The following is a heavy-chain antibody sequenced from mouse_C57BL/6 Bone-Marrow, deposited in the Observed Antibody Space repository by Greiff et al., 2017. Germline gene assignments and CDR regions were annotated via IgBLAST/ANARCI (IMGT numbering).Heavy chain of an antibody. CDR2: FYPGSGSI. D-gene: IGHD4-1*01. J-gene: IGHJ1*03. CDR1: GYTFTEYT. Sequence: QVQLQQSGAELVKPGASVKLSCKASGYTFTEYTIHWVKQRSGQGLEWIGWFYPGSGSIKYNEKFKDKATLTADKSSSTVYVELSRLTSEDSAVYFCARHEEGLGTGTSWYFDVWGTGTTVTVSS. V-gene: IGHV1-62-2*01. CDR3: ARHEEGLGTGTSWYFDV.